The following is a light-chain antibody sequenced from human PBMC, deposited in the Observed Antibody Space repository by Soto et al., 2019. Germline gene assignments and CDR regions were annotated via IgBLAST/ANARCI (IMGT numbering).Light chain of an antibody. CDR1: QSVSSN. J-gene: IGKJ1*01. CDR3: QQYNNWPRT. CDR2: GAS. V-gene: IGKV3-15*01. Sequence: ERVMTQSPATLSVSPGERATLSCRASQSVSSNLAWYQQKPGQAPRLLIYGASTRATGIPARFSGSGPGTEFTLTISSLQSEDFAVYYCQQYNNWPRTFGQGTKVDIK.